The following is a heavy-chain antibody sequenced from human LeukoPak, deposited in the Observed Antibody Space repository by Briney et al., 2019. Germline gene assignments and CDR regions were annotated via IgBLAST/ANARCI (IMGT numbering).Heavy chain of an antibody. Sequence: PSETLSLTCTVSGGSISSYYWSWIRQPPGKGLEWIGYIYYSGSTNYNPSLKSRDTISVDTSKNQFSLKLSSVTAADTAVYYCARDSPWSLGAFDIWGQGTMVTVSS. J-gene: IGHJ3*02. CDR3: ARDSPWSLGAFDI. D-gene: IGHD3-3*01. CDR1: GGSISSYY. V-gene: IGHV4-59*01. CDR2: IYYSGST.